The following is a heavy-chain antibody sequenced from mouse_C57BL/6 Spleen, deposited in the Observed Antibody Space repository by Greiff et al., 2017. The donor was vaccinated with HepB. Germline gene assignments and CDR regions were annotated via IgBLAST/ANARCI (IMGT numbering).Heavy chain of an antibody. D-gene: IGHD1-1*01. CDR3: ATPYCYALYYFDD. Sequence: QVQLQQPGAELVKPGASVKVSCKASGYTFTSYWMHWVKQRPGQGLEWIGRIHPSDSDTNYTQKFKGKATLTVDKSSSTAYMQLSSLTSEDSAVYYCATPYCYALYYFDDWGQGTTLTVSS. CDR1: GYTFTSYW. CDR2: IHPSDSDT. V-gene: IGHV1-74*01. J-gene: IGHJ2*01.